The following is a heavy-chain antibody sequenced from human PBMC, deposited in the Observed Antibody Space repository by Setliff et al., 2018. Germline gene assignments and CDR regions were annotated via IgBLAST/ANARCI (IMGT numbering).Heavy chain of an antibody. CDR1: GYSIGSGYY. V-gene: IGHV4-38-2*01. Sequence: PSETLSLTCDVSGYSIGSGYYWGWIRQPPGRGLEWIGTIFYRGTTYYNLSLKSPVTISLDASKNQFSLTLTSVTAADTAVYYCARQRVVVGAPSWFDPWGQGTLVTAPQ. D-gene: IGHD2-15*01. CDR2: IFYRGTT. CDR3: ARQRVVVGAPSWFDP. J-gene: IGHJ5*02.